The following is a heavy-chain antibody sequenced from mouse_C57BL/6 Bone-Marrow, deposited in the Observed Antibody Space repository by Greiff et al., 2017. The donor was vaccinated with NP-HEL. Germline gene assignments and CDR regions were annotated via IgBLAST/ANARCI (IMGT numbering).Heavy chain of an antibody. V-gene: IGHV5-4*03. CDR2: ISDGGSYT. CDR3: AREGLYDGYYSAWFAY. CDR1: GFTFSSYA. D-gene: IGHD2-3*01. J-gene: IGHJ3*01. Sequence: DVMLVESGGGLVKPGGSLKLSCAASGFTFSSYAMSWVRQTPEKRLEWVATISDGGSYTYYPDNVKGRFTISRDNAKNNLYLQMSHLKSEDTAMYYCAREGLYDGYYSAWFAYWGQGTLVTVSA.